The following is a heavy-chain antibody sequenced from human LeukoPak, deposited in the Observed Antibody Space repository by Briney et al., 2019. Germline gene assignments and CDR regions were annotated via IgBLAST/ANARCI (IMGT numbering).Heavy chain of an antibody. CDR3: ARSYGDYDWYFDL. J-gene: IGHJ2*01. CDR2: ISSSGSTI. CDR1: GFTFSSYE. Sequence: GGSLRLSCAASGFTFSSYEMNWVRQAPGKGLEWVSYISSSGSTIYYADSVKGRFTISRDNAKNSLYLQMNSLRPEDTAVYYCARSYGDYDWYFDLWGRGTLVTVSS. D-gene: IGHD4-17*01. V-gene: IGHV3-48*03.